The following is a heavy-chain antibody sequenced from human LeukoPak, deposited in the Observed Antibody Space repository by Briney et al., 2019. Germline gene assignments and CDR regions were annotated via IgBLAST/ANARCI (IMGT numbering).Heavy chain of an antibody. CDR3: AKRLSYYFDH. Sequence: PGGSLRLSCAASGFTVSSNYMSWVRQAPGKGLEWVSVIYSGGSTYYPDSVKGRFTISRDNSKNTVYLEINSLRVEDTAVYYCAKRLSYYFDHWGQGTLVTVSS. V-gene: IGHV3-53*01. CDR2: IYSGGST. J-gene: IGHJ4*02. CDR1: GFTVSSNY. D-gene: IGHD1-1*01.